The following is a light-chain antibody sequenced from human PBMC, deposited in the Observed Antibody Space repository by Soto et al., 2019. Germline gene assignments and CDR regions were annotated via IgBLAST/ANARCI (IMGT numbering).Light chain of an antibody. V-gene: IGKV1-33*01. CDR3: QQYDNLPPYT. Sequence: DIQMTQSPSSLSASVEDRVTITYQASQDISNYLNWYQQKPGKAPKLLIYDASNLETGVPSRFSGSGSGTDFTFTISSLQPEDIATYYCQQYDNLPPYTFGQGTKLEIK. J-gene: IGKJ2*01. CDR1: QDISNY. CDR2: DAS.